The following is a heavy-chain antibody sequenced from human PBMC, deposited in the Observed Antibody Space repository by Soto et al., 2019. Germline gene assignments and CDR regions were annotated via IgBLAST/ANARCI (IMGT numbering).Heavy chain of an antibody. CDR2: INTGNGDT. CDR3: ASGNCGYVCYHDY. D-gene: IGHD2-21*01. V-gene: IGHV1-3*04. CDR1: GYTFTSYL. J-gene: IGHJ4*02. Sequence: ASVKVSCKPSGYTFTSYLIYWVRQAPGQRLEWMGWINTGNGDTKYSQKFQGRVTITRDTSASTAYMELSSLTSEDTAVYYCASGNCGYVCYHDYWGQGPLVTVSS.